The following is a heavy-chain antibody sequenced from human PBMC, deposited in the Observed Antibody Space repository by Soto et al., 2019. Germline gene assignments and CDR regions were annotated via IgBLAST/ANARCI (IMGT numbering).Heavy chain of an antibody. CDR3: AREPYSSSWYGQRGSYYYYGMDV. CDR1: GGSISSYY. V-gene: IGHV4-4*07. Sequence: QVQLQESGPGLVKPSETLSLTCTVSGGSISSYYWSWIRQPAGKGLEWIGRIYTSGSTNYNPSLKSRVTMSVDTSTNQFSLKLSSVTAADTAVYYCAREPYSSSWYGQRGSYYYYGMDVWGQGTTVTVSS. J-gene: IGHJ6*02. D-gene: IGHD6-13*01. CDR2: IYTSGST.